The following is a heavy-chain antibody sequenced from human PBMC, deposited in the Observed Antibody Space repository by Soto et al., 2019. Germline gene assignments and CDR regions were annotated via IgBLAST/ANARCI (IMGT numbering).Heavy chain of an antibody. CDR3: TREPLPQCMLYCYYGMDV. J-gene: IGHJ6*02. D-gene: IGHD2-8*01. CDR2: IRSKAYGGTT. Sequence: GVLRLSCTASGFTFGDYAMSWFRQAPGKGLEWVGFIRSKAYGGTTEYAASVKGRFTISRDDSKSIAYLQMNSLKTEDTAVYYCTREPLPQCMLYCYYGMDVWGQGTTVTV. CDR1: GFTFGDYA. V-gene: IGHV3-49*03.